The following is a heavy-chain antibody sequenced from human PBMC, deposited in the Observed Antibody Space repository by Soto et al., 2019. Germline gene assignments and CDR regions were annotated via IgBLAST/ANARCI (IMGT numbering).Heavy chain of an antibody. CDR2: IYTSGST. J-gene: IGHJ5*01. CDR3: ARESTVAGTDNWFDS. V-gene: IGHV4-4*07. CDR1: CAFIIGYY. D-gene: IGHD6-13*01. Sequence: SETLSLTCTFSCAFIIGYYWSWIRQPAGKGLEWIGRIYTSGSTKYSPSLKSRATMSVDTSKKQFSLKLNSVTAADTAVYYCARESTVAGTDNWFDSWGQGTLVTVS.